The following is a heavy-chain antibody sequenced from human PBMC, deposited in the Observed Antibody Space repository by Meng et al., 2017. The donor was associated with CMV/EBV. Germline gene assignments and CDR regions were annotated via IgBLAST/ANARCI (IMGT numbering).Heavy chain of an antibody. J-gene: IGHJ6*02. D-gene: IGHD5-18*01. CDR1: GFTFSSYS. V-gene: IGHV3-21*01. CDR2: ISSSSSYI. Sequence: GESLKISCAASGFTFSSYSMNWVRQAPGKGLEWVSSISSSSSYIYYADSVKGRFTISRDNAKNSLYLQMNSLRAEDTAVYYCARDLTTDTAMVTGYYYGMDVWGQGTTVTVSS. CDR3: ARDLTTDTAMVTGYYYGMDV.